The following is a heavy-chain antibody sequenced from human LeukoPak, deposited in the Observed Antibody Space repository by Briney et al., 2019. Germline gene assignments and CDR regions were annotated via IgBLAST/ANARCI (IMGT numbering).Heavy chain of an antibody. J-gene: IGHJ5*02. CDR1: GGTFSSCA. CDR3: ARAVDATGVSWFDP. D-gene: IGHD2-15*01. Sequence: SVKVSCKASGGTFSSCAISWVRQAPGQGLEWMGGIIPIFGTANNAQKFQGRVTITADESTSTAYMELSSLRSEDTAVYYCARAVDATGVSWFDPWGQGTLVTVSS. V-gene: IGHV1-69*13. CDR2: IIPIFGTA.